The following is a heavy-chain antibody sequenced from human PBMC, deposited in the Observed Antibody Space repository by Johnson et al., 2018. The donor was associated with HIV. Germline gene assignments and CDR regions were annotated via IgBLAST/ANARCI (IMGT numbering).Heavy chain of an antibody. J-gene: IGHJ3*02. CDR2: ISYDGSNK. Sequence: QEKLVESGGGLIQPGRSLRLSCAASGFTFSRYPMHWVRQAPGKGLQWVAVISYDGSNKYFADSVKGRFTISRDNAKNSLYLQMNSLRAEDTAVYYCARDRRQFLEWLSDAFDIWGQGTMVTVSS. V-gene: IGHV3-30*04. D-gene: IGHD3-3*01. CDR1: GFTFSRYP. CDR3: ARDRRQFLEWLSDAFDI.